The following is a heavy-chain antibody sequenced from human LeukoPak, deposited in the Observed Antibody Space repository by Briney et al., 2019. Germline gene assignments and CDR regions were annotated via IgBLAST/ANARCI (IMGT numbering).Heavy chain of an antibody. CDR2: ITYDGSNK. CDR3: ARGPNYGDYRIHDY. J-gene: IGHJ4*02. V-gene: IGHV3-30-3*01. D-gene: IGHD4-17*01. Sequence: WVRQSPGKGLEWVAVITYDGSNKYYADSVKGRFTISRDNSKNTLYLQMNSLRAEDTAVYYCARGPNYGDYRIHDYWGQGTLVTVSS.